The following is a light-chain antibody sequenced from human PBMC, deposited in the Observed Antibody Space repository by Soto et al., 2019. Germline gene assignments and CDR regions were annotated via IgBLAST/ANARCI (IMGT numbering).Light chain of an antibody. Sequence: ETVLTQSPATLSVSPGERVTLSCRASQSISTNSAWYQQKPGQAPRLLMYGASTRATGIPARFSGSGSGTEFTLTISSLQSEDSAVYYCQQYGTWPYTFGQGTKLEIK. J-gene: IGKJ2*01. V-gene: IGKV3-15*01. CDR3: QQYGTWPYT. CDR2: GAS. CDR1: QSISTN.